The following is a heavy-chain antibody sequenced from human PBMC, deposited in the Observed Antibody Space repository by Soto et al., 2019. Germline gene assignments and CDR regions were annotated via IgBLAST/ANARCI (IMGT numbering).Heavy chain of an antibody. CDR3: ARDLYAYSNSSGAYYYYYGMDV. J-gene: IGHJ6*02. D-gene: IGHD6-6*01. Sequence: ASVKVSCKASGYTFTSYGISWVRQAPGQGLEWMGWISAYNGNTNYAQKLQGRVTMTTDTSTSTAYMELRSLRSDDTAVYYCARDLYAYSNSSGAYYYYYGMDVWGQGTTVTLSS. CDR1: GYTFTSYG. CDR2: ISAYNGNT. V-gene: IGHV1-18*04.